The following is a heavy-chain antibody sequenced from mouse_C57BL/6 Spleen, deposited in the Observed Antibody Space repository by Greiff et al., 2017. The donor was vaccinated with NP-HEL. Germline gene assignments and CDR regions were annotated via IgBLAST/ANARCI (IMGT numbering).Heavy chain of an antibody. V-gene: IGHV1-69*01. CDR1: GYTFTSYW. Sequence: QQSCKASGYTFTSYWMHWVKQRPGQGLEWIGEIDPSDSYTNYNQKFKGKSTLTVDKSSSTAYMQLSSLTSEDSAVYYCARLGNSYYFDYWGQGTTLTVSS. CDR2: IDPSDSYT. CDR3: ARLGNSYYFDY. J-gene: IGHJ2*01. D-gene: IGHD4-1*02.